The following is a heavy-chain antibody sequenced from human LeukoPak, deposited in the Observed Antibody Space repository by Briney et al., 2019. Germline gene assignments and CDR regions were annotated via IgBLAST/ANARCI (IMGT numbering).Heavy chain of an antibody. CDR2: INHSGST. CDR3: ARHDSSGYHY. V-gene: IGHV4-34*01. CDR1: GGSISSYY. D-gene: IGHD3-22*01. J-gene: IGHJ4*02. Sequence: SETLSLTCTVSGGSISSYYWSWIRQPPGKGLEWIGEINHSGSTNYNPSLKSRVTMSVDTSKNQFSLKLSSVTAADTAAYYCARHDSSGYHYWGQGTLVTVSS.